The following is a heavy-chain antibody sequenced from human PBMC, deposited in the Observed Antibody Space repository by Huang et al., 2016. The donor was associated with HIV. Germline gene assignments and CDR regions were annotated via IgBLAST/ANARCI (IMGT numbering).Heavy chain of an antibody. Sequence: QVQLVQSGAEVKKPGASVKVSCKTSGYTFTIYSIHWVRQAPGQGLEWMGIINPDVDSTSYAPKFQGRVTMTRDTSTSTVYMELSSLRSEDTAMYYCAREGQGYAMDVWGQGTTVTVSS. CDR2: INPDVDST. J-gene: IGHJ6*02. V-gene: IGHV1-46*01. CDR3: AREGQGYAMDV. CDR1: GYTFTIYS.